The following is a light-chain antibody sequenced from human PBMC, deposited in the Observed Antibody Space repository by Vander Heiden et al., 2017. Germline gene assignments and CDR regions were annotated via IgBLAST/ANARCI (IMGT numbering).Light chain of an antibody. Sequence: DIQMTQSPSSLSASVGDRVTITCRASQSISSYLNWYQQKPGKAPKLLIYAAFSLQSGVPSRFSGSGSGTDFTLTISSLQPEDFATYYCQQSSRTPYTFGQGTKLEIK. CDR1: QSISSY. V-gene: IGKV1-39*01. CDR2: AAF. CDR3: QQSSRTPYT. J-gene: IGKJ2*01.